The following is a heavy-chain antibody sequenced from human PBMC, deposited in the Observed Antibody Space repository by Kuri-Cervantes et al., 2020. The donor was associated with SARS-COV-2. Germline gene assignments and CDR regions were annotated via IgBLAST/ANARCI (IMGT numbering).Heavy chain of an antibody. V-gene: IGHV1-2*04. D-gene: IGHD3-3*01. CDR2: INPNSGGT. CDR3: ARGARITIFGVVIRGRENPCFDP. J-gene: IGHJ5*02. Sequence: ASVKVSCKASEYTFTGYYMHWVRQAPGQGLEWMGWINPNSGGTNYAQKFQGWVTMTRDTSISTAYMEVSRLTSDDTAVYYCARGARITIFGVVIRGRENPCFDPWGQGTLVTVSS. CDR1: EYTFTGYY.